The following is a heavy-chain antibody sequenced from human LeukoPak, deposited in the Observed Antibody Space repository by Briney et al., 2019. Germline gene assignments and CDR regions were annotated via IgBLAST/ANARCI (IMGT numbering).Heavy chain of an antibody. J-gene: IGHJ6*02. CDR1: GGSFSGYY. Sequence: PSETLSLTCAVYGGSFSGYYWSWIRQPPGKGLEWIGYIYHSGSTNYNPSLKSRVTISVDTSKNQFSLKLSSVTAADTAVYYCARDWYYDDYYGMDVWGQGTTVTVSS. CDR3: ARDWYYDDYYGMDV. D-gene: IGHD3-16*01. CDR2: IYHSGST. V-gene: IGHV4-59*01.